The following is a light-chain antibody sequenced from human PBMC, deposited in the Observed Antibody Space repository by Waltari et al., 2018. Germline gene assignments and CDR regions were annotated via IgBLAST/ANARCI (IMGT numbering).Light chain of an antibody. J-gene: IGLJ1*01. CDR3: TSYTSRNTLV. CDR2: DII. Sequence: QSALTPPAPVSGSPGQSNPISRPGSHRDGGGYTSLSWYQQHPGKVPKVLIFDIINRPSGVSSRFSGSKSGNTASLTISGLQPEDEADYYCTSYTSRNTLVFGTGTKVTVL. CDR1: HRDGGGYTS. V-gene: IGLV2-14*01.